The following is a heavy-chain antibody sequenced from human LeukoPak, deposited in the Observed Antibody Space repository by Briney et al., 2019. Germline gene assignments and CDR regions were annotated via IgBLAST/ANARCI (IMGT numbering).Heavy chain of an antibody. D-gene: IGHD3-10*01. Sequence: SVKVSCKTSGGTFNNYAISWVRQAPGRGLEWMGGIIPIFGTTNYTQKFQGRVTISADISTTTVYMDLSSLKSEDTAVCYCARAWGYGSGSYYNNWGQGTLVTVSS. CDR2: IIPIFGTT. CDR1: GGTFNNYA. V-gene: IGHV1-69*06. J-gene: IGHJ4*02. CDR3: ARAWGYGSGSYYNN.